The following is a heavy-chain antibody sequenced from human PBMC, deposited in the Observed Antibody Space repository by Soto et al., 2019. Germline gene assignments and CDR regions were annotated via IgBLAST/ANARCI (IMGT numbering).Heavy chain of an antibody. CDR1: GGSVSSGSYY. V-gene: IGHV4-61*01. CDR3: AREGGGIAAAGTDY. J-gene: IGHJ4*02. CDR2: IYYSGST. Sequence: SETLSLTCPVSGGSVSSGSYYWSWIRQPPGKGLEWIGYIYYSGSTNYNPSLKSRVTISVDTSKNQFSLKLSSVTAADTAVYYCAREGGGIAAAGTDYWGQGTLVTVSS. D-gene: IGHD6-13*01.